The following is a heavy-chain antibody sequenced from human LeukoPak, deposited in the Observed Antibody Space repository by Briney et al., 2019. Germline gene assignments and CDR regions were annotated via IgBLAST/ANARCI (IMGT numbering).Heavy chain of an antibody. CDR3: ATSKTIFGVVQDY. V-gene: IGHV4-34*01. J-gene: IGHJ4*02. CDR1: GGSLSGYY. Sequence: PSETLSLTCAVYGGSLSGYYWSWIRQPPGKGLEWIGEINHSGSTNYNPSLKSRVTISVDTSKNQFSLKLSSVTAADTAVYYCATSKTIFGVVQDYWGQGTLVTVSS. D-gene: IGHD3-3*01. CDR2: INHSGST.